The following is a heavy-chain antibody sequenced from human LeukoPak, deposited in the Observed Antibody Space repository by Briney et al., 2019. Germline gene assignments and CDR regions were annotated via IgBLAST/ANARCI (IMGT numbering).Heavy chain of an antibody. Sequence: SVKVSCKASGYTFTGYYIHWVRQAPGQGLEWMGWINPNIGDTNYAQKFQGRVTMTRDTSISTAYMELSRLRFDDTAVYYCARINSSRWYDFWGQGTLVIVYS. CDR3: ARINSSRWYDF. J-gene: IGHJ4*02. CDR2: INPNIGDT. D-gene: IGHD6-13*01. V-gene: IGHV1-2*02. CDR1: GYTFTGYY.